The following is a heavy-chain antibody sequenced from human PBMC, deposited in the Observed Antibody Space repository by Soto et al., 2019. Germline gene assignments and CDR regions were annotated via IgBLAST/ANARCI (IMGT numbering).Heavy chain of an antibody. CDR1: GGSVSSGSYY. CDR2: IYYSGST. Sequence: SETLSLTCTVSGGSVSSGSYYWSWIRQPPGKGLEWIGYIYYSGSTNYNPSLKSRVTISVDTSKNQLFLKLSSVTAADTAVYYCAREIVVVVAATPDYYYGMDVWGQGTTVTVSS. V-gene: IGHV4-61*01. CDR3: AREIVVVVAATPDYYYGMDV. D-gene: IGHD2-15*01. J-gene: IGHJ6*02.